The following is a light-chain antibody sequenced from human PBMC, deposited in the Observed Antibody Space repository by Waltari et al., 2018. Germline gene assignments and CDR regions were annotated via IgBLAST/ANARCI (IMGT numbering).Light chain of an antibody. CDR2: FGA. V-gene: IGKV2-28*01. CDR3: MQSLRALWT. CDR1: QSLLHSQRYNK. Sequence: QSLLHSQRYNKLVCCLQKPGRSPQRLLYFGANRTSGVPDRFSGSRAGTNVTRKISRVEAEDVGVYYCMQSLRALWTFGQGTKVEIK. J-gene: IGKJ1*01.